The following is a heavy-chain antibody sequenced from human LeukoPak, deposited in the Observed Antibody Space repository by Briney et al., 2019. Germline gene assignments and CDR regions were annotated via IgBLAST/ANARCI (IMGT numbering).Heavy chain of an antibody. J-gene: IGHJ4*02. Sequence: GGSLRLSCAASGFTFSDNYMSWIRQAPGKGLEWVSYISSSGSIYYADSVKGRFTISRDNAKNSLYLQMNSLRAEDTAVYFCAREDNTVAAVWASPRSGFDYWGQGTLVTVSS. D-gene: IGHD3-16*01. V-gene: IGHV3-11*04. CDR1: GFTFSDNY. CDR2: ISSSGSI. CDR3: AREDNTVAAVWASPRSGFDY.